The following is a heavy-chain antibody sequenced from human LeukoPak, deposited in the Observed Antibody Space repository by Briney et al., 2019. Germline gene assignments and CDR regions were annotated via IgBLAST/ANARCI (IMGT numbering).Heavy chain of an antibody. CDR2: IYPGDSDT. J-gene: IGHJ3*02. Sequence: GESLKISCKGSGYSFTNYWIGWVRQMPGKGLEWMGIIYPGDSDTRYSPSFQGQVTISADKSISTAYLQWSSLKASDTAMYYCARRSGSYFDAFDIWGQGTMVTVSS. D-gene: IGHD1-26*01. CDR3: ARRSGSYFDAFDI. V-gene: IGHV5-51*01. CDR1: GYSFTNYW.